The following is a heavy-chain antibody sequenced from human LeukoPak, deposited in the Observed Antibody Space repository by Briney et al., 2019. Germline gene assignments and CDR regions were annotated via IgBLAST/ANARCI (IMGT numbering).Heavy chain of an antibody. CDR3: AKEFNRGLPDY. Sequence: RGSLRLSGAASGFTFSSYGMHWVRQAPGKGVEWVAVISYDGSNEYYADSVKSRFTICRDNSKNTLYLQMSSLGAEDTAVYYCAKEFNRGLPDYWGQGTLVTVPS. J-gene: IGHJ4*02. D-gene: IGHD2-21*01. CDR2: ISYDGSNE. CDR1: GFTFSSYG. V-gene: IGHV3-30*18.